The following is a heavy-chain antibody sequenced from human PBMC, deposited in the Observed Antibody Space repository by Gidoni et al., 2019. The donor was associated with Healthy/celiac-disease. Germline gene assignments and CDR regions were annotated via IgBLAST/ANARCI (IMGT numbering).Heavy chain of an antibody. D-gene: IGHD2-15*01. CDR3: ARVLGSGYFDY. Sequence: QVQLQQWGAGLLKPSETLSLTCAVYGGSFSGYYWSWIRQPPGKGLEWIGEINHSGSTNYNPSLKSRVTISVDTSKNQFSLKLSSVTAADTAVYYCARVLGSGYFDYWGQGTLVTVSS. V-gene: IGHV4-34*01. CDR2: INHSGST. J-gene: IGHJ4*02. CDR1: GGSFSGYY.